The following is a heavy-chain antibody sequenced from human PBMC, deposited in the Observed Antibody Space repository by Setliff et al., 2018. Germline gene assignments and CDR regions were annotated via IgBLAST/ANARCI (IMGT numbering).Heavy chain of an antibody. CDR2: IANRGNTV. D-gene: IGHD6-13*01. CDR3: VKDVVGYSSTWPRRDYFDC. J-gene: IGHJ4*02. Sequence: GGSLRLSCAASGFIFSSYEMNWVRQAPGKGLEWVAYIANRGNTVYYADSVKGRFTVSRDDSKKILYLQMDSLRAEDTAIYYCVKDVVGYSSTWPRRDYFDCWGQGTLVTVSS. CDR1: GFIFSSYE. V-gene: IGHV3-48*03.